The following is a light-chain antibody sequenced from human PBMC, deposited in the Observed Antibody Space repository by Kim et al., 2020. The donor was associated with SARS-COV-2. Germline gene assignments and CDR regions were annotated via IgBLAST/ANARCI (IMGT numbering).Light chain of an antibody. J-gene: IGLJ2*01. CDR2: GNS. Sequence: HRTTISGRRTSSNIGAGYMVNWYQQLPGTAPNLRIYGNSHRPSGAPDRFSGSKSGTSASLAITGLQAEDEADYYCQSYDSSLSGVVFGGGTQLTVL. V-gene: IGLV1-40*01. CDR1: SSNIGAGYM. CDR3: QSYDSSLSGVV.